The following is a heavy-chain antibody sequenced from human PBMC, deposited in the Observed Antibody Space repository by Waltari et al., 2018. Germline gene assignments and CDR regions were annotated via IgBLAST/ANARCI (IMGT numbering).Heavy chain of an antibody. Sequence: EELLVESGGSFVRRGGSLGLSCSASGFTFPPDNINWVRQAPGKGLEWVAHVDWDGTTTTHADSVKGRFTISRDNSKNSVYLQMTNLRHEDTASYYCARDGPYYYYGLDVWGQGTTVTVSS. CDR1: GFTFPPDN. V-gene: IGHV3-20*04. J-gene: IGHJ6*02. CDR3: ARDGPYYYYGLDV. CDR2: VDWDGTTT.